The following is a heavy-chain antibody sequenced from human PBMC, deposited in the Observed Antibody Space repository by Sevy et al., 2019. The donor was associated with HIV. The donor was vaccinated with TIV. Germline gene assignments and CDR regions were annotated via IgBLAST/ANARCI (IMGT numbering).Heavy chain of an antibody. Sequence: GGSLRLSCAASGFTFSSYGMHWVRQAPGKGPEWVAVISYDGSNKYYADSVKGRFTISRDNSKNTLYLQMNSLRAEDTAVYYCAKDRDLYFDYWGQGTLVTVSS. D-gene: IGHD3-10*01. J-gene: IGHJ4*02. V-gene: IGHV3-30*18. CDR2: ISYDGSNK. CDR1: GFTFSSYG. CDR3: AKDRDLYFDY.